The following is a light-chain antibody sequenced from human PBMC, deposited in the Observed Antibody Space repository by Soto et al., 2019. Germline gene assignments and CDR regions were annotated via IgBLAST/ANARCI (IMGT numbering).Light chain of an antibody. CDR1: QSISNY. CDR2: AAS. CDR3: QQTYSTPWT. Sequence: DIQMTQSPSSLSASVGDRVTITCRSSQSISNYLNWYQQKPGKAPKLFIYAASGLQGGVPSRFSGRGSGTDFTLTISNLKPEDFATYCCQQTYSTPWTFGQGTKVEIK. J-gene: IGKJ1*01. V-gene: IGKV1-39*01.